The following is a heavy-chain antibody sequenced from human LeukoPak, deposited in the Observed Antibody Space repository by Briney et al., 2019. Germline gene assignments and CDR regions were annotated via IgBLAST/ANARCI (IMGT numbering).Heavy chain of an antibody. CDR2: MYYSGST. CDR1: SGSISSTSYY. D-gene: IGHD3-10*01. J-gene: IGHJ4*02. V-gene: IGHV4-39*07. Sequence: SETLSLTCTVSSGSISSTSYYWGWIRQPPGMGLEWIGSMYYSGSTYYNPSLKSRVTISVDTSKSQFSLKLSSVAAADTAVYYCAREMRSPRGGFDYWDQGTLVTVSS. CDR3: AREMRSPRGGFDY.